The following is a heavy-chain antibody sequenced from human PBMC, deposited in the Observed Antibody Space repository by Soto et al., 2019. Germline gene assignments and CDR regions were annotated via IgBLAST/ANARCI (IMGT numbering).Heavy chain of an antibody. Sequence: PSETLSLTCTVSGGSVSSGSYYWSWIRQPPGKGPEWIGYIYSSGSTSYNPSLKSRVTISVDTSKNQFSLKLSSVTAADTAVYYCARDGDGYNYWGQGTLVTVSS. CDR2: IYSSGST. J-gene: IGHJ4*02. CDR1: GGSVSSGSYY. D-gene: IGHD5-12*01. V-gene: IGHV4-61*01. CDR3: ARDGDGYNY.